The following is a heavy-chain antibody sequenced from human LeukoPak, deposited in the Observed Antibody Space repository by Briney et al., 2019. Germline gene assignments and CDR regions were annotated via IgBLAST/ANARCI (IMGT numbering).Heavy chain of an antibody. V-gene: IGHV1-69*01. CDR1: GGTFSGYA. CDR3: AREGYSAEYDY. J-gene: IGHJ4*02. Sequence: GASVKVSCKASGGTFSGYAISWVRQAPGQGLEWMGGIIPIFGTANYAQKFQGRVTITADESTSTAYMELSSLRSEDTAVYYCAREGYSAEYDYWGQGTLVTVSS. CDR2: IIPIFGTA. D-gene: IGHD1-26*01.